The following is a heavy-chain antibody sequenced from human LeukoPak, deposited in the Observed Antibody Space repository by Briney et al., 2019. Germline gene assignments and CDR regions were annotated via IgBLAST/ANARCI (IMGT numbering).Heavy chain of an antibody. Sequence: GALRLSCEASGFTFTTYWIHWVRQGPGKGLVWVSRIDDVGSGTSYADSVKGRFTISRDDAKNTVYLQMNSLRAEDTAVYYCATVFDFWGQGTLVTVSS. CDR2: IDDVGSGT. CDR3: ATVFDF. V-gene: IGHV3-74*01. J-gene: IGHJ5*01. D-gene: IGHD2-21*02. CDR1: GFTFTTYW.